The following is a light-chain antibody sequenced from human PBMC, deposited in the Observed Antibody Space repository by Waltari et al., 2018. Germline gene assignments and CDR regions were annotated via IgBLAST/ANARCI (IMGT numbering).Light chain of an antibody. CDR1: QSVSSAY. Sequence: EIVLTQSPGTLSLSPGDRATLSCRASQSVSSAYLAWFQHKPGQAPRLLIYSTSARATGIPDRFSGSGSGTDFILTISRLEPEDFAVYYSQQYGTSPFAFGGGTKVEIK. CDR3: QQYGTSPFA. V-gene: IGKV3-20*01. CDR2: STS. J-gene: IGKJ4*01.